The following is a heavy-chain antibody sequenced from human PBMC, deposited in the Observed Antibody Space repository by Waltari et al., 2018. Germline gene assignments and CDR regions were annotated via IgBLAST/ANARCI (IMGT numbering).Heavy chain of an antibody. CDR2: IYYSGST. D-gene: IGHD3-9*01. CDR3: ARGLALDAFDI. Sequence: QLQLQESGPGLVKPSETLSLTCPVSGGSLSSSRYYWGWIRQPPGKGLEWIGSIYYSGSTYYNPSLKSRVTISVDTSKNQFSLKLSSVTAADTAVYYCARGLALDAFDIWGQGTMVTVSS. J-gene: IGHJ3*02. V-gene: IGHV4-39*07. CDR1: GGSLSSSRYY.